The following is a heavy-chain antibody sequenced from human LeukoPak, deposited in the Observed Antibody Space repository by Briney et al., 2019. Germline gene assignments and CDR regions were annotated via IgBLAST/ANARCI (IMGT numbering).Heavy chain of an antibody. CDR3: ARFANYRDTNGFHWGARYYFDQ. CDR2: FYPDDSDT. D-gene: IGHD2-8*01. Sequence: PGGSLRLSCAASGFTFSTHWIGWVRQMPGKGLEWMGIFYPDDSDTIYSPSFQGHVTISADTSIKTIYLQWSSLKASDTAMYYCARFANYRDTNGFHWGARYYFDQWGQEPWSPSPQ. CDR1: GFTFSTHW. V-gene: IGHV5-51*01. J-gene: IGHJ1*01.